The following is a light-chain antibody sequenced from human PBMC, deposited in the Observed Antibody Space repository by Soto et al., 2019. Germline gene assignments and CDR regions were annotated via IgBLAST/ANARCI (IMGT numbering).Light chain of an antibody. CDR1: SSDVGRYNL. CDR2: EGS. CDR3: CSFAGSSTFV. J-gene: IGLJ1*01. V-gene: IGLV2-23*01. Sequence: QSALTQPGSVSGSPGQSITISCTGTSSDVGRYNLVSWYQHHPGKAPKLMIYEGSKRPSGVSNRFSGSKSGNTASLTISGLQAEDEADYYCCSFAGSSTFVFGTGTKLTVL.